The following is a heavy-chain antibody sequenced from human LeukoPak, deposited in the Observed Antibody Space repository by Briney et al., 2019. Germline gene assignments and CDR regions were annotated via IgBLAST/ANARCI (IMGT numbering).Heavy chain of an antibody. CDR3: ARVKRRYCSGGSCYSGRSAFDI. V-gene: IGHV4-34*01. J-gene: IGHJ3*02. CDR1: GGSFSGYY. CDR2: FNHGEST. D-gene: IGHD2-15*01. Sequence: PSETLSLTCAVYGGSFSGYYWSWIRQPPGKGLEWIGEFNHGESTNYNPSLKSRVTISVDTSKNQFSLKLSSVTAADTAVYYCARVKRRYCSGGSCYSGRSAFDIWGQGTMVTVSS.